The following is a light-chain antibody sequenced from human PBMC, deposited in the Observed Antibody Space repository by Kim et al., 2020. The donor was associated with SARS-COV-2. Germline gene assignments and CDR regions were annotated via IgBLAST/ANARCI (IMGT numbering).Light chain of an antibody. CDR1: SSNIGSNT. CDR3: AAWDDSLNGLWV. J-gene: IGLJ3*02. Sequence: ELTQPPSASGTPGQRVTISCSGTSSNIGSNTVHWYQQLPGTAPKVLIYTDDQRPSGVPDRFSGSRSGTSASLAISGLQSEDEADYYCAAWDDSLNGLWVFGGGTQLTVL. V-gene: IGLV1-44*01. CDR2: TDD.